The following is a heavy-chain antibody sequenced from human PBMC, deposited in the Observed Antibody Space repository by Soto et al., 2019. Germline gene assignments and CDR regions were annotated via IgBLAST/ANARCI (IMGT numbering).Heavy chain of an antibody. V-gene: IGHV4-31*03. CDR1: GGSISSGGYY. D-gene: IGHD6-6*01. Sequence: PSETLSLTCTVSGGSISSGGYYWSWIRQHPGKGLEWIGYIYYSGSTYYNPSLKSRVTISVDTSKNQFSLKLSSVTAADTAVYYCARDNGPSSSSRNWFDPWGQGTLVTVSS. J-gene: IGHJ5*02. CDR3: ARDNGPSSSSRNWFDP. CDR2: IYYSGST.